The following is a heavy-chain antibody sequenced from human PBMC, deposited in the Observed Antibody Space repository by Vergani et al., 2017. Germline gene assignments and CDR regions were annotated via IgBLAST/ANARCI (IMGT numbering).Heavy chain of an antibody. CDR1: GFTFSSYW. Sequence: VQLVESGGGVVQPGRSLRLSCAASGFTFSSYWMHWVRQAPGKGLVWVSRINSDGSSISYADSVKGRFTISRDNAKNTLYLQMNSLRAEDTAVYYCARVRKVVVVAAIGAFDIWGQGTMVTVSS. V-gene: IGHV3-74*02. CDR2: INSDGSSI. J-gene: IGHJ3*02. CDR3: ARVRKVVVVAAIGAFDI. D-gene: IGHD2-15*01.